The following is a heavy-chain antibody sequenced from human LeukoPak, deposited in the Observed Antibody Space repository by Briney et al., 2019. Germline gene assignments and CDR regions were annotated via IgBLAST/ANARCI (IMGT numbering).Heavy chain of an antibody. CDR1: GFTFSTYA. V-gene: IGHV3-23*01. Sequence: GGSLRLSCAASGFTFSTYAMSWVRQAPGKGLEGVSHFGGSGGTIFYADSVKGRFNISRDNSKNTLYLQMNSLRADDTALYYCARSDCGGDCHLLDYWGQGTLVTVSS. CDR3: ARSDCGGDCHLLDY. J-gene: IGHJ4*02. D-gene: IGHD2-21*02. CDR2: FGGSGGTI.